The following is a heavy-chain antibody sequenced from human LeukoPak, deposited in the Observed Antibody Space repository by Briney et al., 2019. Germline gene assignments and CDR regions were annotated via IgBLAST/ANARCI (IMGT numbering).Heavy chain of an antibody. CDR1: GYTFTSYG. D-gene: IGHD3-10*01. V-gene: IGHV1-2*02. CDR2: INPNSGGT. CDR3: ARGDYYGSGTPPDP. J-gene: IGHJ5*02. Sequence: ASVKVSCKASGYTFTSYGISWVRQAPGQGLEWMGWINPNSGGTNYAQKFQGRVTMTRDTSISTAYMELSRLRSDDTAVYYCARGDYYGSGTPPDPWGQGTLVTVSS.